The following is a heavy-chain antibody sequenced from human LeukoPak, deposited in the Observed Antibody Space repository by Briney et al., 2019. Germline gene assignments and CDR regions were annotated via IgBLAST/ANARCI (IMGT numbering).Heavy chain of an antibody. CDR3: ARQYSDILTGYHRGELYWYFDL. CDR2: INSSGST. J-gene: IGHJ2*01. Sequence: SQTLSLTCTVSGGSISSGSYYWSWLRQPAGKGLEWIGRINSSGSTNYNPSLKSRVTISLDTSKNQFSLKLSTVTAADTAAYYCARQYSDILTGYHRGELYWYFDLWGRGTLVTVSS. D-gene: IGHD3-9*01. CDR1: GGSISSGSYY. V-gene: IGHV4-61*02.